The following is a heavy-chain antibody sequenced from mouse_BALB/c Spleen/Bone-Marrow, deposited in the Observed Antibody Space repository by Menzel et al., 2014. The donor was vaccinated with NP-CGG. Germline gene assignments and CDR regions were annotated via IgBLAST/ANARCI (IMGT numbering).Heavy chain of an antibody. CDR2: INPDSSTI. CDR3: ARLGYYGGFAY. J-gene: IGHJ3*01. CDR1: GFDFSRYW. D-gene: IGHD2-3*01. V-gene: IGHV4-1*02. Sequence: EVMLVESGGGLVQPGGSLKLSCAASGFDFSRYWMSWVRQAPGKGLQWIGKINPDSSTINYTPSLKDKFIISRDNAKNTLYLQMSKVRSEDTALYYCARLGYYGGFAYWGQGTLVTVSA.